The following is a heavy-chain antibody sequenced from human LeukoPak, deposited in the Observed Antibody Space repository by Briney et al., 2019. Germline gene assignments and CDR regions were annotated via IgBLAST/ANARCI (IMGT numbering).Heavy chain of an antibody. CDR1: GGSFSGYY. CDR3: ARHVAEPYYFDY. CDR2: INHSGST. D-gene: IGHD1-14*01. Sequence: SETLSLTCAVYGGSFSGYYWSWIRQPPGKGLEWIGEINHSGSTNYNPSLKSRVTISVDTSKNQFSLKLSPVTAADTAVYYCARHVAEPYYFDYWGQGTLVTVSS. V-gene: IGHV4-34*01. J-gene: IGHJ4*02.